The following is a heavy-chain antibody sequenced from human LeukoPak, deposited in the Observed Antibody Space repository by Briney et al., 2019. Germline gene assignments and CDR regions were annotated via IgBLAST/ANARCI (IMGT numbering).Heavy chain of an antibody. Sequence: GGSLRLSCAASGFTFSSFSMNWVRQAPGKGLEWVSYISSSSGTINYADPVKGRFTISRDNAKNSLYLQMNSLRAEDTAVYYCARGLDYWGQGTPVTVSS. CDR1: GFTFSSFS. V-gene: IGHV3-48*01. CDR3: ARGLDY. J-gene: IGHJ4*02. CDR2: ISSSSGTI.